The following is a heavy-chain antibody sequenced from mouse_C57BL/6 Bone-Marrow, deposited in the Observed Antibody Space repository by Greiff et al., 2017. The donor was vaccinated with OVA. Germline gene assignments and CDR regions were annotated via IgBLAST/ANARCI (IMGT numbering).Heavy chain of an antibody. V-gene: IGHV1-26*01. CDR2: INPNNGGT. CDR1: GYTFTDYY. J-gene: IGHJ1*03. Sequence: VQLQQSGPELVKPGASVKISCKASGYTFTDYYMNWVKQSHGKSLEWIGDINPNNGGTSYNQKFKGKATLTVDKSSSTAYMELRSLTSEDSAVYYCARKTTVRASDWYFDVWGTGTTVTVSS. D-gene: IGHD1-1*01. CDR3: ARKTTVRASDWYFDV.